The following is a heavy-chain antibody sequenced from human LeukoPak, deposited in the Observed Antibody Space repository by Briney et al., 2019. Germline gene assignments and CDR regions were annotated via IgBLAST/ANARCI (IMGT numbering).Heavy chain of an antibody. V-gene: IGHV3-64*01. Sequence: GGSLRLSCAASGFTFSSYAMHWVRQAPGKGLEYVSAISSNGGSTYYANSVKGRFTISRDNSKNTLYIQMGSPRAGNMVVYYCARDQLPGFGAFDYWGQGTLVNVSS. CDR3: ARDQLPGFGAFDY. CDR2: ISSNGGST. J-gene: IGHJ4*02. CDR1: GFTFSSYA. D-gene: IGHD3-10*01.